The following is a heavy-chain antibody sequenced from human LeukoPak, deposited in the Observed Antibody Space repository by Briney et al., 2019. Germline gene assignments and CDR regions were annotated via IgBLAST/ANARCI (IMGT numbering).Heavy chain of an antibody. Sequence: GGSLRLSCAASGFTFSSYWLSWVRQAPGKGLEWVANIKQDGSEKYYVDSVKGRFTISRDNAKNSLYLQMNSLRAEDTAVYYCARDLYDNYFDYWGQGTLVTVSS. J-gene: IGHJ4*02. CDR2: IKQDGSEK. CDR3: ARDLYDNYFDY. CDR1: GFTFSSYW. D-gene: IGHD3-22*01. V-gene: IGHV3-7*01.